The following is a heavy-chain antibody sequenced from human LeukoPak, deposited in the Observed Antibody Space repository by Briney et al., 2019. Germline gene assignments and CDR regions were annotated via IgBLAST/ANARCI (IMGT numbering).Heavy chain of an antibody. J-gene: IGHJ4*02. V-gene: IGHV3-23*01. CDR2: ISGSGGST. Sequence: PGGSLRLSCAASGFSFSSYAMSWVLQAPGKGLEWVSAISGSGGSTYYADSVEGRFTISRDNSKNTLYLQMNSLRAEDTAVYYCAKDSASGVETAMLPEEFDYWGQGTLVSVSS. CDR3: AKDSASGVETAMLPEEFDY. CDR1: GFSFSSYA. D-gene: IGHD5-18*01.